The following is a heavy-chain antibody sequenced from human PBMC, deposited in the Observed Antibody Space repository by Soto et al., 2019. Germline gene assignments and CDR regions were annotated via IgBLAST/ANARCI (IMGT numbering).Heavy chain of an antibody. CDR1: GFTFNSYA. V-gene: IGHV3-23*01. D-gene: IGHD3-10*01. CDR2: ISGSGGTT. Sequence: EVQLLESGGGLVQPGGSLRLSCGGSGFTFNSYAMPWVPQAPGKGLEWVSAISGSGGTTYYANSVKGRFTITRDQSKDTLYLQMNSLRAEDTAIYYCAKDRHYGSGTYSDSYLDYWGQGTLVTVSS. CDR3: AKDRHYGSGTYSDSYLDY. J-gene: IGHJ4*02.